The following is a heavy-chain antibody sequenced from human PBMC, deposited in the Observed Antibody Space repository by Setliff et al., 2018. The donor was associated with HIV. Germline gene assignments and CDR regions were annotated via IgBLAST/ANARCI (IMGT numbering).Heavy chain of an antibody. V-gene: IGHV4-39*01. CDR2: IYYSGST. J-gene: IGHJ6*02. CDR1: GGSISSSSYY. Sequence: SETLSLTCTVSGGSISSSSYYWGWIRQPPGKGLEWIGSIYYSGSTYYNPSLKSRVTISVDTSKIQFSLKLNSVTAADTAVYYCARSVIGYYYYGMDVWGQGTMVTVSS. D-gene: IGHD3-10*01. CDR3: ARSVIGYYYYGMDV.